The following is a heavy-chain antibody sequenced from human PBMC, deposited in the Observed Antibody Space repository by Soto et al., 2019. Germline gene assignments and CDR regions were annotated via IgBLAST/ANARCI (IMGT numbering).Heavy chain of an antibody. D-gene: IGHD5-12*01. J-gene: IGHJ6*02. V-gene: IGHV3-33*01. CDR2: IWYDGSNK. CDR1: GFTFSSYG. Sequence: LRLSCAASGFTFSSYGMHWVRQAPGKGLEWVAVIWYDGSNKYYADSVKGRFTISRDNSKNTLYLQMNSLRAEDTAVYYCARGDGYNYLGGMDVWGQGTTVTVSS. CDR3: ARGDGYNYLGGMDV.